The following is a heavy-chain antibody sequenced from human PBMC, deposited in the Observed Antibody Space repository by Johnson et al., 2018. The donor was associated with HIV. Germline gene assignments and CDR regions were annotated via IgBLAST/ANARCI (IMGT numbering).Heavy chain of an antibody. CDR1: GFTFSSYW. V-gene: IGHV3-7*01. CDR3: ARERSRGGYSGYDYGAFDI. D-gene: IGHD5-12*01. CDR2: IQEDGSQI. Sequence: VQLVESGGGLVQPGGSLRLSCSASGFTFSSYWMSWVRQAPGKGLECVGNIQEDGSQIHYMDSVKARFTISRDNAEHSLYLQMTSLRGEDTAVYYCARERSRGGYSGYDYGAFDIWGQGTMVTVSS. J-gene: IGHJ3*02.